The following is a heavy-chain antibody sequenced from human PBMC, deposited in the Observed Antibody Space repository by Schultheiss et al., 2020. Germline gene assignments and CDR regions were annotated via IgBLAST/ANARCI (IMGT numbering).Heavy chain of an antibody. Sequence: ASVKVSCKASGYTFTSYDMNWVRQAPGQGLEWMGWISAYNGNTNYAQKLQGRVTMTTDISTSTAYMELSSLRSEDTAVYYCGRSYYYYGMDVWGQGTMVTVSS. CDR1: GYTFTSYD. CDR3: GRSYYYYGMDV. CDR2: ISAYNGNT. J-gene: IGHJ6*02. V-gene: IGHV1-18*01.